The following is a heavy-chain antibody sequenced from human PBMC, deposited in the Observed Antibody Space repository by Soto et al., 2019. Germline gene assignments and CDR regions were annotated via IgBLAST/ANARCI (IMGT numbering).Heavy chain of an antibody. CDR1: GGSITRGGHS. CDR2: IFHSGST. J-gene: IGHJ6*02. CDR3: ATAEDPFFYAMDV. V-gene: IGHV4-30-2*01. Sequence: KSSETLSLTCVVSGGSITRGGHSWSWIRQPPGKGLEWIGYIFHSGSTSHNPSLKSRATISLDRSKNRFSLRLSSVTAADTAVYHCATAEDPFFYAMDVWGQGTTVTVSS.